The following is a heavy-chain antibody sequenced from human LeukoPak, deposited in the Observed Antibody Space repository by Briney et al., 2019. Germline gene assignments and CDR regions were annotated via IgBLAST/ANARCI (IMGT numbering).Heavy chain of an antibody. Sequence: SVTVSFTSSGGTFTIYAISWVRQAPGQGLEWMGRIIPILGIANYAQKFQGRVTITVDKSTSTAYMELSSLRSEDTAVYYCARGAGWLLNYYYYGMDVWGQGTTVTVSS. CDR1: GGTFTIYA. J-gene: IGHJ6*02. V-gene: IGHV1-69*04. CDR2: IIPILGIA. D-gene: IGHD5-24*01. CDR3: ARGAGWLLNYYYYGMDV.